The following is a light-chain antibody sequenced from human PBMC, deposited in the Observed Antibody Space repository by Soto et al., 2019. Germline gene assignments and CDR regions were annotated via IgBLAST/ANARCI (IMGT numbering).Light chain of an antibody. CDR2: EGT. V-gene: IGLV2-14*02. CDR1: SSDVVNDLL. J-gene: IGLJ1*01. CDR3: SSYAGSINYV. Sequence: QSALTQPASVSGSPGQSITISCTGTSSDVVNDLLVSWYQQQPGKAPKLMIYEGTKRPAGVSDRFSGSKSGNTASLTVSGLQADDEADYYCSSYAGSINYVFGTGTKLTVL.